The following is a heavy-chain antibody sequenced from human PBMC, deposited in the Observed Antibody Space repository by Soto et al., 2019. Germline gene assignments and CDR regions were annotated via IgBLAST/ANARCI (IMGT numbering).Heavy chain of an antibody. Sequence: KSSETLSLTCAVYGGSFSGYYWSWIRQPPGKGLEWIGEINHSGSTNYNPSLKSRVTISVDTSKNQFSLKLSSVTAADTAVYYCARGNEWWQHPVFWLDPWGQGTLVTVSS. CDR2: INHSGST. V-gene: IGHV4-34*01. J-gene: IGHJ5*02. D-gene: IGHD2-15*01. CDR1: GGSFSGYY. CDR3: ARGNEWWQHPVFWLDP.